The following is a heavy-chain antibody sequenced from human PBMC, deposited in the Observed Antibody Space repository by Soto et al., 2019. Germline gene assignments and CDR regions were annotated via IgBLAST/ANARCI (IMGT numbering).Heavy chain of an antibody. CDR1: GFSFSVSS. CDR3: AIEGAGFGQ. V-gene: IGHV3-73*01. Sequence: DVQLVESGGGLVQPWGSVRLSCAASGFSFSVSSIHWVRQAPGKGLEWLGRIRSKTYNYATTYSESVKDRFIISRDDSQDTMFLQMSSLRTEDTAMYYCAIEGAGFGQRGQGTRVTVSS. CDR2: IRSKTYNYAT. D-gene: IGHD1-26*01. J-gene: IGHJ4*02.